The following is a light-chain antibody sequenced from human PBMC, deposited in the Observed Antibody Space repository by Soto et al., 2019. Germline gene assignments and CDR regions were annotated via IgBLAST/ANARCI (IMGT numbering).Light chain of an antibody. Sequence: QSALTQPASVSGSPGQSITISCTGTSSDVGGYNYVSRYQQHPGKAPKLMIYDVSNRPSGVSNRFSGSKSGNTASLTISGLQAEDEADYYCSSYTSSSIPVVFGGGTKLTVL. CDR1: SSDVGGYNY. CDR2: DVS. J-gene: IGLJ2*01. CDR3: SSYTSSSIPVV. V-gene: IGLV2-14*01.